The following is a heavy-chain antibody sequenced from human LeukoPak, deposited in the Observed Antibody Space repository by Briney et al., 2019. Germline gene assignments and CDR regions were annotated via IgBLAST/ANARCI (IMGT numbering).Heavy chain of an antibody. CDR1: GASIRSSSNS. Sequence: SETLSLTCAVSGASIRSSSNSWSWFRQPPGKGLEWIGDIYSSGSASYNPSLQSRLLISIDTSKNHFSLELSSVTAADTAVYFCAKADLPVRSPYNWFDPWGQGTLVTVSS. J-gene: IGHJ5*02. D-gene: IGHD3-10*01. CDR2: IYSSGSA. CDR3: AKADLPVRSPYNWFDP. V-gene: IGHV4-30-4*07.